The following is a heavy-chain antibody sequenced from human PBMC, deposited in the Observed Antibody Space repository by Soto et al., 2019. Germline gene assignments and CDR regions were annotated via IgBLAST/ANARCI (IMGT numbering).Heavy chain of an antibody. D-gene: IGHD5-12*01. CDR1: GFTVSSNY. CDR3: AKDNGYDAATLDY. J-gene: IGHJ4*02. CDR2: ISSSSSSI. V-gene: IGHV3-21*05. Sequence: GGSLRLSCAASGFTVSSNYLNWVRQAPRKGLEWVSYISSSSSSIYYADSLRGRFTISRDNAKNSLYLQMNSLRAEDTAMYYCAKDNGYDAATLDYWGQGTPVTVSS.